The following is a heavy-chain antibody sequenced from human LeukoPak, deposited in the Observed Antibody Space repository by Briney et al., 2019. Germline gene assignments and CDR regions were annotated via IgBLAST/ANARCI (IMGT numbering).Heavy chain of an antibody. CDR1: GYSISSGNY. CDR2: IYHSGST. D-gene: IGHD2-2*01. Sequence: PSETLSLTCSVSGYSISSGNYWGWIRQPPGKGLEWIGSIYHSGSTYYNSSLESRVTISVDTSKNQFSLKLSSVTAADTAVYYCAKGYCSSITCYNDRGAFDYWGQGTLVTVSS. CDR3: AKGYCSSITCYNDRGAFDY. J-gene: IGHJ4*02. V-gene: IGHV4-38-2*02.